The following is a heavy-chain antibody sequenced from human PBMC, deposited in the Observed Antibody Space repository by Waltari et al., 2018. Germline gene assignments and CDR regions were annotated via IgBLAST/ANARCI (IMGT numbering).Heavy chain of an antibody. Sequence: QVQLVQSGAEVKKPGASVKVSCKASGYTFTSYAMHWVRQAPGQRLEWMGWINAGNGNTKYSQKFQGRVTITRDTSASTAYMELSSLRSEDTAVYYCARADGSGRGAFDIWGQGTMVTVSS. CDR2: INAGNGNT. CDR3: ARADGSGRGAFDI. D-gene: IGHD3-10*01. J-gene: IGHJ3*02. V-gene: IGHV1-3*01. CDR1: GYTFTSYA.